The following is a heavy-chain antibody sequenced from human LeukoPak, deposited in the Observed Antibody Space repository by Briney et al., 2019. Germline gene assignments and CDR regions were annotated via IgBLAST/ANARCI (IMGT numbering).Heavy chain of an antibody. Sequence: GASVTVSCKASGYTFTSYGISWVRQAPGQGLEWMGWISAYNGNTNYAQKLQGRVTMTTDTSTSTAYMELRSLRSDDTAVYYCARDYLSSPQWLVRTGYWFDPWGQGTLVTVSS. V-gene: IGHV1-18*01. CDR1: GYTFTSYG. CDR3: ARDYLSSPQWLVRTGYWFDP. CDR2: ISAYNGNT. J-gene: IGHJ5*02. D-gene: IGHD6-19*01.